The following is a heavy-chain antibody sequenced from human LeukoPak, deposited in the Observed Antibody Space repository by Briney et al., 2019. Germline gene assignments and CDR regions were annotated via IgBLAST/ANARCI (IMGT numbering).Heavy chain of an antibody. Sequence: PGGCLRLSCAASGFTFSNAWMSWVRQAPGKGLEWVGRIKSKTDGGTTDYAAPVKGRFTISRDDSKNTLYLQMNSRKTEDTAVYYCTTASFHYYYGMDVWGQGTTVTVSS. CDR2: IKSKTDGGTT. CDR1: GFTFSNAW. D-gene: IGHD3-16*02. J-gene: IGHJ6*02. CDR3: TTASFHYYYGMDV. V-gene: IGHV3-15*01.